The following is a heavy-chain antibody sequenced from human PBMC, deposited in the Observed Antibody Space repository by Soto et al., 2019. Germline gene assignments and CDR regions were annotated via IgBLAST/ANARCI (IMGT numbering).Heavy chain of an antibody. J-gene: IGHJ4*02. CDR3: ARDLDTSGWTDY. V-gene: IGHV4-4*02. Sequence: QVQLQESGPGLVKPSGTLSLTCDVSGGSISSSNWWSWVRQPQGKGLEWIGEIYHSGSTNFNPSLTSRVTIPLDKSKNQITLKLSYVTAADTAVYYCARDLDTSGWTDYWGQGILVTVSS. CDR2: IYHSGST. D-gene: IGHD6-19*01. CDR1: GGSISSSNW.